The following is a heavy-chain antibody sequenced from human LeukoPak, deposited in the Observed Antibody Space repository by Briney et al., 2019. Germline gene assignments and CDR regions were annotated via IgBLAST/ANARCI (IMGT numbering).Heavy chain of an antibody. Sequence: GGSLRLSCAASGFTFTSYYMHWVRQAPGQGLEWMGIINPSGGSTSYAQKFQGRVTMTRDTSTSTVYMELSSLRSEDTAVYYCARVQSRSSSSRGPYYYGMDVWGQGTTVTVSS. CDR1: GFTFTSYY. V-gene: IGHV1-46*01. D-gene: IGHD6-6*01. J-gene: IGHJ6*02. CDR2: INPSGGST. CDR3: ARVQSRSSSSRGPYYYGMDV.